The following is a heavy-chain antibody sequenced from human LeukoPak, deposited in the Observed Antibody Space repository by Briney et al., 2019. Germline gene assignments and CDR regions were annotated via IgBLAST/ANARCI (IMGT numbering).Heavy chain of an antibody. V-gene: IGHV4-39*07. J-gene: IGHJ5*02. CDR1: GGSISSSSFY. CDR3: ARDRYYGSGSFPNWFDP. CDR2: IYYSGRA. Sequence: PSETLSLTCIVSGGSISSSSFYWGWMRQPPGTGLEWLGRIYYSGRAYHKPVVNSRVNISVDTSKNQFSLKVSSVTAADTAVYYCARDRYYGSGSFPNWFDPGGQGTLVTVSS. D-gene: IGHD3-10*01.